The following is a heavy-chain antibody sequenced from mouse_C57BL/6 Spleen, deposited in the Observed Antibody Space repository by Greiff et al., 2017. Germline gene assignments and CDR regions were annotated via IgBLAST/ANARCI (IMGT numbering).Heavy chain of an antibody. CDR3: ARIQAFPY. D-gene: IGHD3-2*02. CDR1: GFTFSDYG. Sequence: DVQLVESGGGLVKPGGSLKLSCAASGFTFSDYGMHWVRQAPEKGLEWVAYISSGSSTIYYADTVTGRFTISRDNAKNTLFLQMTSLRSEDTAMYYCARIQAFPYWGQGALVTVSA. V-gene: IGHV5-17*01. J-gene: IGHJ3*01. CDR2: ISSGSSTI.